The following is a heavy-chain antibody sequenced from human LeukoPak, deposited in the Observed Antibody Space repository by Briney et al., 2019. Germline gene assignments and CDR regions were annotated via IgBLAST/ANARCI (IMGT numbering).Heavy chain of an antibody. CDR3: ARGGVFGVMTAFDI. V-gene: IGHV3-53*01. CDR2: IYSGGST. CDR1: GFTVSSNY. D-gene: IGHD3-16*01. J-gene: IGHJ3*02. Sequence: GGSLRLSCAASGFTVSSNYMSWVRQAPGKGLEWVSVIYSGGSTYYADSVKGRFTISRDNSKNTLYLQMNSLRAEDTAVYYCARGGVFGVMTAFDIWGQGTMVTVSS.